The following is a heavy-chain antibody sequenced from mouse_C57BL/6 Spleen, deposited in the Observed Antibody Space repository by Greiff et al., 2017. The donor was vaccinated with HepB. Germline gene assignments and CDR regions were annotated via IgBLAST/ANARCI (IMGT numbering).Heavy chain of an antibody. D-gene: IGHD2-3*01. CDR2: IDPNSGGT. V-gene: IGHV1-72*01. CDR3: ARGGWFYEDLTGAMDY. CDR1: GYTFTSYW. J-gene: IGHJ4*01. Sequence: QVQLQQPGAELVKPGASVKLSCKASGYTFTSYWMHWVKQRPGRGLEWIGRIDPNSGGTKYNEKFKSKATLTVDKPSSTAYMQLSSLTSEDSAVDYCARGGWFYEDLTGAMDYWGQGTSVTVSS.